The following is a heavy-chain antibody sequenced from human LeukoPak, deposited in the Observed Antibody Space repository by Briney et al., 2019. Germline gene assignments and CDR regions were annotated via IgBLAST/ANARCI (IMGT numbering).Heavy chain of an antibody. CDR1: GFTFSSYA. J-gene: IGHJ3*02. CDR2: ISGSGGST. CDR3: VKDREYSGYDSSGAFDS. V-gene: IGHV3-23*01. Sequence: GGSLRLSCAASGFTFSSYAMSWVRQAPGKGLEWVSAISGSGGSTYYADSVKGRFTITRDNAKSSLYLQMNSLRPEDTALYFCVKDREYSGYDSSGAFDSCGQGTMVTVSS. D-gene: IGHD5-12*01.